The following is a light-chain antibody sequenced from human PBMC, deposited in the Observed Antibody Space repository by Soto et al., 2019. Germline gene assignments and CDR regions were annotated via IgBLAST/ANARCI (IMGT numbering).Light chain of an antibody. CDR1: SSDVGGYEF. J-gene: IGLJ2*01. Sequence: QSALTQPASVSGSPGQSITISCTGTSSDVGGYEFVSWYQQRPGRAPKLMIFEVSNRPSGVSYRFSGSKSGNTASLTISGLQAEDEAHYYCSSYTTTTTRVVFGGGTKLT. CDR3: SSYTTTTTRVV. CDR2: EVS. V-gene: IGLV2-14*01.